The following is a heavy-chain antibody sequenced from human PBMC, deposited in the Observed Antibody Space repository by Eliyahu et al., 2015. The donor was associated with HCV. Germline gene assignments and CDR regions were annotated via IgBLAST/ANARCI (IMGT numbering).Heavy chain of an antibody. D-gene: IGHD5-12*01. CDR2: ISAYNGNT. J-gene: IGHJ6*02. CDR1: GYTFPSYA. CDR3: ARDIVATPSGWLVHTGLAYGMNV. V-gene: IGHV1-18*01. Sequence: AEFAHPVASVKVACNAAGYTFPSYAITCVRQAPVQGLEWMGWISAYNGNTNXAQKLQGRVTMTTDTSTSTXYMELRSLRSDDTAVYYCARDIVATPSGWLVHTGLAYGMNVWGQGTTVTVSS.